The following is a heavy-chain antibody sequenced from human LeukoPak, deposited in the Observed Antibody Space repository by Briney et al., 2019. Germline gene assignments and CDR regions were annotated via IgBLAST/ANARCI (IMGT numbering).Heavy chain of an antibody. CDR1: GFTFSDYY. CDR3: ASTSGSRARSDYSYYYGMDV. J-gene: IGHJ6*02. V-gene: IGHV3-11*06. Sequence: GGSLRLSCAASGFTFSDYYMSWIRQAPGKGLEWVSSISSSSSYIYYADSVKGRFTISRDNSKNTLYLQMNSLRAEDTAVYYCASTSGSRARSDYSYYYGMDVWGQGTTVTVSS. D-gene: IGHD2-2*01. CDR2: ISSSSSYI.